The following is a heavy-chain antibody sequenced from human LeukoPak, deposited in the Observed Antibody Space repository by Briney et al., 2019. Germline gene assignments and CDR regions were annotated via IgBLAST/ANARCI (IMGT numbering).Heavy chain of an antibody. Sequence: SETLSLTCTVSGGSISSYYWSWIRQPPGKGLEWIGHIYYSGSTNYNPSLKSRVTISVDTSKNQFSLKLSSVTAADTAVYYCARTYSSSWYAFDIWGQGTMVTVSS. V-gene: IGHV4-59*01. J-gene: IGHJ3*02. CDR1: GGSISSYY. D-gene: IGHD6-13*01. CDR3: ARTYSSSWYAFDI. CDR2: IYYSGST.